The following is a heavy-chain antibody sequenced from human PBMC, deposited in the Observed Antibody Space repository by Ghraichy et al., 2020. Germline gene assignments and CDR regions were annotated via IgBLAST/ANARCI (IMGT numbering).Heavy chain of an antibody. Sequence: GESLNISCAASGFIFSGYWMSWVRQAPGKGLEWVAYIKKDGSEKYYVDSVKGRFTISRDNAKNSLYLQMNSLRAEDTAVYYCARDLGSGWYFDYWGQGTLVTVSS. V-gene: IGHV3-7*01. D-gene: IGHD6-19*01. J-gene: IGHJ4*02. CDR2: IKKDGSEK. CDR3: ARDLGSGWYFDY. CDR1: GFIFSGYW.